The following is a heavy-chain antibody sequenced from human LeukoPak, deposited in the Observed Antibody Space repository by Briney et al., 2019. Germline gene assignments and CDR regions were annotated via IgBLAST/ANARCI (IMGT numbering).Heavy chain of an antibody. CDR3: ARVGSGSRQDYYYYGLDV. V-gene: IGHV4-38-2*01. CDR2: IYHSGST. J-gene: IGHJ6*04. D-gene: IGHD3-10*01. Sequence: PSETLSLTCVVSGYSISSGYYWAWVRQPPGKGPEWIASIYHSGSTYYNPSLKSRVTISVDTSKNQFSLNFNSVTAADTAVYYCARVGSGSRQDYYYYGLDVWGKGTTVTVSS. CDR1: GYSISSGYY.